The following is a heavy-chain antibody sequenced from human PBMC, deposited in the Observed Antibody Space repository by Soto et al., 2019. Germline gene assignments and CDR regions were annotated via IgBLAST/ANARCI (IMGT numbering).Heavy chain of an antibody. D-gene: IGHD3-3*01. CDR1: GYPVTAYY. V-gene: IGHV1-2*02. CDR2: INPATGAA. J-gene: IGHJ3*02. CDR3: ARGGGVGVAGSAAFDM. Sequence: QLHLVQSGAVVKKPGASVTVSCSASGYPVTAYYMHWVRQAPGRGLEWMGGINPATGAAKYTKTFQGRVTMTRDTSTRTGFMELSGLASEDTAVFFCARGGGVGVAGSAAFDMWGQGTLVTVSS.